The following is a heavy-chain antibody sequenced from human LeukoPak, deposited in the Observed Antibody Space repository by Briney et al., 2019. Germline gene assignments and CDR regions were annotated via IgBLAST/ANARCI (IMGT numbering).Heavy chain of an antibody. CDR3: AKHAAYWYFDL. CDR1: GFTFSSYA. J-gene: IGHJ2*01. CDR2: ISNTGGST. V-gene: IGHV3-23*01. Sequence: GGSLRLSCAASGFTFSSYAMSWVRQAPGKGLEWVSTISNTGGSTYYADSVKGRFTISRDNSKNTLLLQMNSLRAGDTAVYNCAKHAAYWYFDLWGRGTLVTVSS. D-gene: IGHD2-15*01.